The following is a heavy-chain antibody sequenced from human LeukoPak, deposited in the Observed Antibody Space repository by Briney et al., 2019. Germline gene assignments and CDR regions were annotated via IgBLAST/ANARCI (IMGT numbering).Heavy chain of an antibody. J-gene: IGHJ4*02. Sequence: SETLSLTCTVSGGSIDSTNWWNWVRQPPGKGLEWIGEIHHDGRINYNPSLKSRVTLSVDKSKNQFSLRLNSVTAADTAMYYCAKSHDHLWGNYPDYWGQGTLVTVSS. V-gene: IGHV4-4*02. D-gene: IGHD3-16*02. CDR2: IHHDGRI. CDR3: AKSHDHLWGNYPDY. CDR1: GGSIDSTNW.